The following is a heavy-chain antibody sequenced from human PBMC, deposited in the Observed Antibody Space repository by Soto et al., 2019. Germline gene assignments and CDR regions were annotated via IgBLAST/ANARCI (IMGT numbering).Heavy chain of an antibody. CDR1: GFTFSRSW. Sequence: EVQLVESGGGLVQPGGSLRLSCAASGFTFSRSWMSWVRQAPGKGLECVAAINRDGSATLYVDSVKGRFTISRDNAGNSLYLQLNSLRVDDTAVYYCAKDARWGQGTLVTVSS. V-gene: IGHV3-7*04. J-gene: IGHJ1*01. CDR2: INRDGSAT. D-gene: IGHD6-6*01. CDR3: AKDAR.